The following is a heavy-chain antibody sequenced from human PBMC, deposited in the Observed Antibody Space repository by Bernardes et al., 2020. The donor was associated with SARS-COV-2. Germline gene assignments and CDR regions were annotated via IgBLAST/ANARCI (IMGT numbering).Heavy chain of an antibody. J-gene: IGHJ4*02. V-gene: IGHV3-23*01. CDR3: AKCNGGLSTTNTCYGFDY. CDR2: IDGNGGDT. D-gene: IGHD2-2*01. Sequence: ASLRLSCAASGFTFSSYAMGWVRQAPGKGLEWVSTIDGNGGDTHYADSVEGRVTISRDNSNNTLCLHMNSLRAEDSALYYCAKCNGGLSTTNTCYGFDYWGQGTLITVSS. CDR1: GFTFSSYA.